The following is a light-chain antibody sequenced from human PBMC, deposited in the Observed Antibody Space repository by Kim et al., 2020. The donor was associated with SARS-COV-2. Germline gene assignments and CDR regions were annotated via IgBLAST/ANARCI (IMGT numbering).Light chain of an antibody. CDR2: DVS. CDR3: SSYTSSSTL. Sequence: QSALTQPASVSGSPGQSITISCTGTSSDVGGYNYVSWYQQHPGKAPKLMIYDVSNRPSGVSNRFSGSKSGNTASLTISGLQAEDEADYYCSSYTSSSTLFGGGTQPTVL. J-gene: IGLJ2*01. CDR1: SSDVGGYNY. V-gene: IGLV2-14*03.